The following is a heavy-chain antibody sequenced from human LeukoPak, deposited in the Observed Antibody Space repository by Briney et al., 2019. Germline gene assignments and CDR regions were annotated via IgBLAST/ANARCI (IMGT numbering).Heavy chain of an antibody. J-gene: IGHJ6*04. CDR2: VYYTGNI. D-gene: IGHD7-27*01. V-gene: IGHV4-38-2*02. CDR1: GDSIGTTYY. Sequence: SETLSLTCSVSGDSIGTTYYWGVIRQPPGKGLEWVAAVYYTGNIYYKPSLKSRVTISVDTSKNQFSLKLSSVTAADTAVYYCAIGPPYAPGVLDVWGKGITVTISS. CDR3: AIGPPYAPGVLDV.